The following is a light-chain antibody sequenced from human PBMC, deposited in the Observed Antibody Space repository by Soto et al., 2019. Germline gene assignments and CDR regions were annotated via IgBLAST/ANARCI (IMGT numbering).Light chain of an antibody. V-gene: IGLV2-8*01. CDR3: SSYAGNNNYV. CDR1: SSDVGGYTS. CDR2: EVT. Sequence: QSALTQPPSASGSPGQSITISCTGASSDVGGYTSVSWYQQHPGKAPKLIIYEVTKRPSGVPARFSGSRSGNTASLTVSGLQTEDEADYDCSSYAGNNNYVFGSGTKLTVL. J-gene: IGLJ1*01.